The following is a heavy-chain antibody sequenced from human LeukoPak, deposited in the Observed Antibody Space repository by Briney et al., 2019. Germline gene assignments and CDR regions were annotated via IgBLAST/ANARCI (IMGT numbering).Heavy chain of an antibody. CDR2: ISWNSGSI. V-gene: IGHV3-9*01. Sequence: PGGSLRLSCAASGFTFDDYAMHWVRQAPGKGLEWVSGISWNSGSIGYADSVKGRFTISRDNAKNSLYLQMNSLRAEDTAVYYCAKGAAARRLPYYFDYWGQGTLVTVSS. CDR3: AKGAAARRLPYYFDY. CDR1: GFTFDDYA. D-gene: IGHD6-6*01. J-gene: IGHJ4*02.